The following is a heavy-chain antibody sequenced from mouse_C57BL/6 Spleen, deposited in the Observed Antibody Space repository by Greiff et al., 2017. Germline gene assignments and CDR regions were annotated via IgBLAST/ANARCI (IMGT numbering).Heavy chain of an antibody. Sequence: VKLMESGPELVKPGASVKISCKASGYTFTDYYINWVKQRPGQGLEWIGWIFPGSGSTYYNEKFKGKATLTVDKSSSTAYMLLSSLTSEDSAVYFCARDKADDGYAMDYWGQGTSVTVSS. CDR3: ARDKADDGYAMDY. V-gene: IGHV1-75*01. D-gene: IGHD2-12*01. J-gene: IGHJ4*01. CDR2: IFPGSGST. CDR1: GYTFTDYY.